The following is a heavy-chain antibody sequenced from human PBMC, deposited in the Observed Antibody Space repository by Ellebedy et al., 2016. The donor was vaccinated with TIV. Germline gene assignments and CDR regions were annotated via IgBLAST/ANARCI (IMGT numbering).Heavy chain of an antibody. CDR2: DNPDSGST. D-gene: IGHD6-13*01. J-gene: IGHJ6*02. CDR3: ARVRRGSSGMDV. V-gene: IGHV1-2*02. CDR1: GYVFTAYY. Sequence: ASVKVSCKTSGYVFTAYYIHWVRHAPGHGLEWMGWDNPDSGSTNFAQRFQGRVTMTRDTSVNTAYMELSRLESDDTAVYYCARVRRGSSGMDVWGQGTTVTVS.